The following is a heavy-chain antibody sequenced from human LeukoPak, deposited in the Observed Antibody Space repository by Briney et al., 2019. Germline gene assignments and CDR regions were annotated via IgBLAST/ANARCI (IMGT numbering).Heavy chain of an antibody. CDR3: ASGAWATRLHS. Sequence: SDTLSLTCAVYGESLNYYYWSWIRQSAEKGLEWIGEVFDGKTTNYNPSLKSRVTISAVTSSNQFSLNLKSVTAADTAVYYCASGAWATRLHSWAQGTLVIVSS. V-gene: IGHV4-34*12. J-gene: IGHJ4*02. D-gene: IGHD5-24*01. CDR2: VFDGKTT. CDR1: GESLNYYY.